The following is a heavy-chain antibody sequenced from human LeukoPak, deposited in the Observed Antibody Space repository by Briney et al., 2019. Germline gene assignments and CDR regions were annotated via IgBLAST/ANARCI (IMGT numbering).Heavy chain of an antibody. J-gene: IGHJ5*02. CDR1: GFTFSSYE. D-gene: IGHD2-2*01. Sequence: GGSLRLSCAASGFTFSSYEMNWVRQAPGKGLEWVSYISSSGSPIYYADSVKGRFTISRDNAKNSLYLQMNSLRAEDTAVYYCARDIVVVPLVMGWFDPWGQGTLVTVSS. CDR3: ARDIVVVPLVMGWFDP. V-gene: IGHV3-48*03. CDR2: ISSSGSPI.